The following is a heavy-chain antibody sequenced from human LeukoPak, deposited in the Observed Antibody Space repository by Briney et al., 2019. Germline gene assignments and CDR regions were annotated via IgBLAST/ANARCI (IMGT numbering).Heavy chain of an antibody. Sequence: SETLSLTCTVSGDSISSYSWSWIRQPPGKGLEWIGFFYYSGSTSYNPSLKSRVTISLDKSKNQFSLKVSSVSAADTAVYYCARHKDGEYGYWYFDLWGRGTLVTVSS. CDR2: FYYSGST. CDR1: GDSISSYS. D-gene: IGHD4-17*01. J-gene: IGHJ2*01. V-gene: IGHV4-59*01. CDR3: ARHKDGEYGYWYFDL.